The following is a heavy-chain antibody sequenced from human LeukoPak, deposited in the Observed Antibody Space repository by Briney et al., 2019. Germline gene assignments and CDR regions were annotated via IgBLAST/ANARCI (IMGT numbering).Heavy chain of an antibody. D-gene: IGHD3-22*01. V-gene: IGHV3-30*03. CDR3: ARGKAAYYYDSSGPIDY. CDR1: GFTFSSYG. CDR2: ISYDGSNK. J-gene: IGHJ4*02. Sequence: PGRSLRLSCAASGFTFSSYGMHWVRQAPGKGLEWMAVISYDGSNKYYADSVKGRFTISRDNSKNTLYLQMNSLRAEDTAVYYCARGKAAYYYDSSGPIDYWGQGTLVTVSS.